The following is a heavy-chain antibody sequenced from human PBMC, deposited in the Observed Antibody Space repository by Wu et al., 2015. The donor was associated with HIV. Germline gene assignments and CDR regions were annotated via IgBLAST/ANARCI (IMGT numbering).Heavy chain of an antibody. D-gene: IGHD3-10*01. CDR3: ARGTYGVGTPNRFDP. CDR2: IIPILDKT. Sequence: QVQLVQSGAEVKKPGSSVKVSCKASGGSLNKYAINWVRQAPGQGLEWMGRIIPILDKTDHAQKFQDRVTITADASTNTAYMEMSSLRSEDTAIYYCARGTYGVGTPNRFDPWGQGTLVTVSS. J-gene: IGHJ5*02. CDR1: GGSLNKYA. V-gene: IGHV1-69*11.